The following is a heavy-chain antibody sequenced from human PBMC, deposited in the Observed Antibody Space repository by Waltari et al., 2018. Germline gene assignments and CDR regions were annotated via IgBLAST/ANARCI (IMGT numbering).Heavy chain of an antibody. CDR1: GYSISSGYY. J-gene: IGHJ5*02. D-gene: IGHD1-26*01. Sequence: QVQLQESGPGLVKPSETLSLTCAVSGYSISSGYYWGWIRQPPGKGLEWIGSIYHSGSTYSNPSLKSRVTISVDTSKNQFSLKLSSVTAADTAVYYCARRDSGSYWAWFDPWGQGTLVTVSS. V-gene: IGHV4-38-2*01. CDR2: IYHSGST. CDR3: ARRDSGSYWAWFDP.